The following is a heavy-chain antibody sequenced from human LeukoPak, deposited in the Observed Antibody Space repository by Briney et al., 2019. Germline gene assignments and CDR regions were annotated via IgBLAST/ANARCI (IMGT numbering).Heavy chain of an antibody. CDR2: IYHSAST. J-gene: IGHJ4*02. CDR1: GGSISSSYC. V-gene: IGHV4-4*02. CDR3: ARAEFDGGVYFDY. D-gene: IGHD3-9*01. Sequence: SGTRSLTCAVAGGSISSSYCWSWVRQAPGKGLEWIGEIYHSASTNYNPSLKNRVTISVDKSKNQFSLRLNSVTAAATAVYYCARAEFDGGVYFDYWGQGTLVTVSS.